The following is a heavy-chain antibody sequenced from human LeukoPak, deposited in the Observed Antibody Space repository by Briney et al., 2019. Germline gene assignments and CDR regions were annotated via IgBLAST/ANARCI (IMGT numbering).Heavy chain of an antibody. CDR2: IYSGGIT. Sequence: PGRSLRLSCAACGFPVSSNYMIGVRQPPGKALEWVSVIYSGGITYYADSVKGRFTISRDNSKNTLYLQMNSLRAEDTAVYYCARDLSGSGSHWGQGTLVTVSS. V-gene: IGHV3-66*01. D-gene: IGHD3-10*01. CDR3: ARDLSGSGSH. CDR1: GFPVSSNY. J-gene: IGHJ4*02.